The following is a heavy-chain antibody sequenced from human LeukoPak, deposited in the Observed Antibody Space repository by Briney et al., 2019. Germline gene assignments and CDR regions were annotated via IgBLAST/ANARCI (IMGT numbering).Heavy chain of an antibody. CDR2: IYYSGST. J-gene: IGHJ4*02. CDR3: ARGTHCSGGSCYHFGY. Sequence: SETLSLTCTVSGGSVSSGSNYWSWIRQPPGKGLEWIGYIYYSGSTNYNPSLKSRVTISVDTSKNQFSLKLSSVTAADTAVYYCARGTHCSGGSCYHFGYWGQGTLVTVSS. D-gene: IGHD2-15*01. V-gene: IGHV4-61*01. CDR1: GGSVSSGSNY.